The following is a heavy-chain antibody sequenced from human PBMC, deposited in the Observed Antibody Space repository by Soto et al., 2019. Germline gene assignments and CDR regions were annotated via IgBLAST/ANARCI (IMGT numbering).Heavy chain of an antibody. CDR3: ARMISGWYWAFDI. V-gene: IGHV3-74*01. CDR2: INSDGSST. D-gene: IGHD6-19*01. CDR1: GFTFSNYW. J-gene: IGHJ3*02. Sequence: EVQLVESGGGLVQPGGSLRLSCAASGFTFSNYWMHWVRQAPGKGLVWVSRINSDGSSTSYADSVKGRFTISRDNAKNTLYVQVNSLRAEDTAVYYCARMISGWYWAFDIWGQGTMVTVSS.